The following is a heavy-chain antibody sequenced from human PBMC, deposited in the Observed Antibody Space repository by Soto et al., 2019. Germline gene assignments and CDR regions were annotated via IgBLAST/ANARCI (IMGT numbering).Heavy chain of an antibody. Sequence: QLQLVQSGAEVKNPGASVRVSFKASGCSFPTYGITWVGPAPGQGLQWLGWITASNDNTHYAQNLQSRVTMTPETSTSTVYMALWRLNSAETAVYYWERGTSYGSYWYFDLWGRGTLVTVS. CDR3: ERGTSYGSYWYFDL. CDR2: ITASNDNT. CDR1: GCSFPTYG. J-gene: IGHJ2*01. V-gene: IGHV1-18*04. D-gene: IGHD3-16*01.